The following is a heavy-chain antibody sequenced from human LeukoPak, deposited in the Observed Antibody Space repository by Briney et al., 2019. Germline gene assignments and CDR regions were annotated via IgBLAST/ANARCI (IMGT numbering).Heavy chain of an antibody. CDR2: ISGSGGST. D-gene: IGHD1-14*01. J-gene: IGHJ4*02. CDR3: AKPARTDYADY. CDR1: GFTFTSYA. V-gene: IGHV3-23*01. Sequence: GGSLRLSCAASGFTFTSYAMNWVRQAPGKGLEWVSSISGSGGSTYYADSVKGWFTISRDNSKNTLYLQMNSLRAEDTAIYYCAKPARTDYADYWGQGTLVTVSS.